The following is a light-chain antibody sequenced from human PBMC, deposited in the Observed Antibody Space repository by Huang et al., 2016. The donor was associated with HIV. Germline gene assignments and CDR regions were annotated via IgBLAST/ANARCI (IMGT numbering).Light chain of an antibody. CDR3: QQYNNWPPV. CDR1: QSVSSN. Sequence: EIVMTQSPATLSVSPGERATLSCRASQSVSSNLAWYQQKPGQAPRLRIYGASTRATGIPARFSGSGSGTEFTLTISSLQSEDFAVYYCQQYNNWPPVFGGGTKVEIK. J-gene: IGKJ4*01. CDR2: GAS. V-gene: IGKV3-15*01.